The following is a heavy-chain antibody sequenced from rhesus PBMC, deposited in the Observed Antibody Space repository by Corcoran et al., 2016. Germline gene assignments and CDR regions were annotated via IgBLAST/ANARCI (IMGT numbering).Heavy chain of an antibody. CDR1: GFSIITSGIG. J-gene: IGHJ4*01. CDR2: NYWDDSK. V-gene: IGHV2-95*01. CDR3: VRGTAGWNYPFDY. Sequence: QVTLKESGPALVKPTQTLTLTCTFPGFSIITSGIGVGWIRQPPGKGREWLANNYWDDSKYYSTSRKCRLTSSKDASQSQVVLTMTNMDPVDTATYYCVRGTAGWNYPFDYWGQGVLVTVSS. D-gene: IGHD1-1*01.